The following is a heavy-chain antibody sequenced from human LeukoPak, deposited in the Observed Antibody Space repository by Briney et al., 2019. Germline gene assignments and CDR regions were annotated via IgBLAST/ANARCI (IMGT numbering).Heavy chain of an antibody. CDR3: AKLPRGGYCTNGVGPYGMDV. CDR2: ISSSSSYI. V-gene: IGHV3-21*01. J-gene: IGHJ6*02. Sequence: GGSLRLSCAASGFTFSSYSMNWVRQAPGKGLEWVSSISSSSSYIYYADSVKGRFTISRDNAKNSLYLQMNSLRAEDTAVYYCAKLPRGGYCTNGVGPYGMDVWGQGTTVTVSS. D-gene: IGHD2-8*01. CDR1: GFTFSSYS.